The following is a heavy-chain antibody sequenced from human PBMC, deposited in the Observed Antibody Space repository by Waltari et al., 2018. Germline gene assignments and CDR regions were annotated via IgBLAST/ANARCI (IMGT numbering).Heavy chain of an antibody. Sequence: EVQLVQSGAEVKKPGESLRISCKGSGYSFTSFWITWVRQMPGKGLAWMGRMDPSDADIDYSPSFQGHVTSSVDNSITTAYRQWNSLKASDTAMYYCARHFVGNSPEFDYWGQGTLVTVSS. CDR3: ARHFVGNSPEFDY. J-gene: IGHJ4*02. D-gene: IGHD3-3*02. CDR2: MDPSDADI. V-gene: IGHV5-10-1*03. CDR1: GYSFTSFW.